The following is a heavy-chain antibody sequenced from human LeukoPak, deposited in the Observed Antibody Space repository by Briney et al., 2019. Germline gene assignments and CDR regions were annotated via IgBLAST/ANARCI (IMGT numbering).Heavy chain of an antibody. CDR1: GYTFNSYG. J-gene: IGHJ4*02. CDR3: ARDLDSSSWLDY. V-gene: IGHV1-18*01. Sequence: ASVKVSCKAFGYTFNSYGVSWVRQAPGHELEWMGWISAYNGNTKYAQKFQGRVTMTTDTSTSTAYMELRSLRADDTAVYYCARDLDSSSWLDYWGQGTLVTVSS. CDR2: ISAYNGNT. D-gene: IGHD6-13*01.